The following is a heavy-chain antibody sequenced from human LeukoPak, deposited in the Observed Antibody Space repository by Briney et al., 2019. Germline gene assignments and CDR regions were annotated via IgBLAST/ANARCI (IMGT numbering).Heavy chain of an antibody. D-gene: IGHD3-10*01. CDR1: GFTFSSYS. V-gene: IGHV3-23*01. Sequence: GGSLRLSYAASGFTFSSYSISWVRQAPGKGQEWVSAISGSGGSTYYADSVKGRFTISRDNSKNTLYLQMNSLRAEDTAVYYCAKAPGWFDPWGQGTLVTVSS. CDR2: ISGSGGST. CDR3: AKAPGWFDP. J-gene: IGHJ5*02.